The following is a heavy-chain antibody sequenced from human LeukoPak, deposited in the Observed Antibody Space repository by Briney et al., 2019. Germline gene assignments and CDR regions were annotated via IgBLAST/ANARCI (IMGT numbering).Heavy chain of an antibody. D-gene: IGHD3-10*01. Sequence: GASVKVSCKASGYTFTSYGISWVRQAAGQGLEWMGWISAYNGNTNYAQKLQGRVTMTTDTSTSTAYMELRSLRSDDTAVYYCAVGGYYYGSGSYVDHWGQGTLVTVSS. CDR1: GYTFTSYG. J-gene: IGHJ4*02. V-gene: IGHV1-18*01. CDR3: AVGGYYYGSGSYVDH. CDR2: ISAYNGNT.